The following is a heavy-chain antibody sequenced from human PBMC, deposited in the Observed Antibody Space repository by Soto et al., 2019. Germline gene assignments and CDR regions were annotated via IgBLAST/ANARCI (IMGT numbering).Heavy chain of an antibody. D-gene: IGHD3-22*01. CDR2: IGTAGDT. CDR3: ARAPSYYYDSSGPIYGMDV. Sequence: PGGSLRLSCAASGFTFSNYSMNWVRQATGKGLEWVSAIGTAGDTYYPGSVKGRFTISRENAKNSLYLQMNSLRAGDTAVYYCARAPSYYYDSSGPIYGMDVWGQGTTVTVSS. V-gene: IGHV3-13*01. J-gene: IGHJ6*02. CDR1: GFTFSNYS.